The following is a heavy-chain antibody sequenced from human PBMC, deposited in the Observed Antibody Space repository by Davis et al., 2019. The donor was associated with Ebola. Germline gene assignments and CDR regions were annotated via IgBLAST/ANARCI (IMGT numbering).Heavy chain of an antibody. CDR1: GFTFSSYA. V-gene: IGHV3-21*01. CDR3: VRTTYGAPEY. CDR2: ISSSSSYI. J-gene: IGHJ4*02. D-gene: IGHD4-17*01. Sequence: GESLKISCAASGFTFSSYAMSWVRQAPGKGLEWVSSISSSSSYIYYADSVKGRFTISRDNAKNSLYLQMNSLTAEDTAVYYCVRTTYGAPEYWGQGTLVTVSS.